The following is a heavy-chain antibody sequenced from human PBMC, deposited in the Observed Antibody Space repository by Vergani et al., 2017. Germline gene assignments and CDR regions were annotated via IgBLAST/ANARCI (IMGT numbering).Heavy chain of an antibody. V-gene: IGHV3-30*03. Sequence: QVQLVESGGGVVQPGRSLRLSCAASGFTFSSYGMHWVRQAPGKGLEWVAVISYDGSNKYYADSVKGRFTISRDNSKNTLYLQMNSLGAEDTAVYYCARVRGRSLGPYYYYMDVWGKGTTVTVSS. CDR1: GFTFSSYG. CDR3: ARVRGRSLGPYYYYMDV. J-gene: IGHJ6*03. CDR2: ISYDGSNK. D-gene: IGHD3-16*02.